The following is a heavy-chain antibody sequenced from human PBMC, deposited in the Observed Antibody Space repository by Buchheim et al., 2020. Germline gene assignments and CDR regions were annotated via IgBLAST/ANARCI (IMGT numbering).Heavy chain of an antibody. CDR2: IHHRGST. CDR1: GGSISSGGYS. CDR3: ARVFSRSGYQRYYFDY. V-gene: IGHV4-30-2*01. D-gene: IGHD3-22*01. J-gene: IGHJ4*02. Sequence: QLQLQESGSGLVKPSQTLSLTCAVSGGSISSGGYSWSWIRQPPGKGLEWIGYIHHRGSTDYNPSLKSRVTISVDRSKNQVSLKLSSVTAADTAVYYCARVFSRSGYQRYYFDYWGQGTL.